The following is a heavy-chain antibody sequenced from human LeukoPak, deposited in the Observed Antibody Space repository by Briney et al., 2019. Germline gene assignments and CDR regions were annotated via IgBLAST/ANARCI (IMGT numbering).Heavy chain of an antibody. CDR2: IYTSGST. Sequence: SETLSLTCTVSGGSISSGSYYWSWIRQPAGTGLEWIGRIYTSGSTNYNPSLKSRVTISVDTSKNQFSLKLSSVTAADTAVYYCARVASAYDEYFDYWGQGTLVTVSS. V-gene: IGHV4-61*02. CDR1: GGSISSGSYY. D-gene: IGHD5-12*01. CDR3: ARVASAYDEYFDY. J-gene: IGHJ4*02.